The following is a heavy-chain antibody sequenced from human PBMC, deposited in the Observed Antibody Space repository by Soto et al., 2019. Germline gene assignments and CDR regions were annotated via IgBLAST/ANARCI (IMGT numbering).Heavy chain of an antibody. CDR3: ARVATNSSKTPGNFDF. D-gene: IGHD6-6*01. CDR1: GGSIRSSNW. CDR2: VYHSGST. Sequence: PSETLSLTCAVPGGSIRSSNWRCWVRQPPGKGLEWFGVVYHSGSTNLKPSLESRVTMSVDHSRNQFSLRLTSVTAADTAVYYCARVATNSSKTPGNFDFWGEGTLVTVSS. J-gene: IGHJ4*02. V-gene: IGHV4-4*02.